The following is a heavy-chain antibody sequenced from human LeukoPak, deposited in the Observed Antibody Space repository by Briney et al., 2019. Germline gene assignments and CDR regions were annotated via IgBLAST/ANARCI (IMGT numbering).Heavy chain of an antibody. CDR2: IYYSGST. D-gene: IGHD3-22*01. Sequence: PSETLSLTCTVSGGSISSGDYYWSWIRQPPGKGLEWIGYIYYSGSTNYNPSLKSRVTISVDTSKNQFSLKLSSVTAADTAVYYCARRIWDPYSSGYYYDYGAFDIWGQGTMVTVSS. V-gene: IGHV4-61*08. CDR1: GGSISSGDYY. CDR3: ARRIWDPYSSGYYYDYGAFDI. J-gene: IGHJ3*02.